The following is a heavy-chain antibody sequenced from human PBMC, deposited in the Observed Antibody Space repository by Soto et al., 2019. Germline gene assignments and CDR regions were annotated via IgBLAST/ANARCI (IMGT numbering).Heavy chain of an antibody. CDR2: IYYSGST. V-gene: IGHV4-39*01. D-gene: IGHD3-16*01. J-gene: IGHJ6*02. CDR1: GGSISSSSYC. Sequence: QLQLQESGPGLVKPSETLSLTCTVSGGSISSSSYCWGWIRQPPGKGLDWIGSIYYSGSTYYNPSLKGRVPISVDKTKKQFPLRPGSVTGAERGVDYRARLGVEGGDLGSGCMDVWGQGTTVTVSS. CDR3: ARLGVEGGDLGSGCMDV.